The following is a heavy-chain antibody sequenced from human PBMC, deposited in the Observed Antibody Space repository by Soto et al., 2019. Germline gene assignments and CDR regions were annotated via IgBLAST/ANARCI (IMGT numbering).Heavy chain of an antibody. CDR3: ARFLPCSDGTCALDY. V-gene: IGHV4-59*12. J-gene: IGHJ4*02. CDR1: GGSISSYY. D-gene: IGHD2-15*01. Sequence: QVQLQESGPGLVKPSETLSLICTVSGGSISSYYWSWIRQPPGKGLEWIGYIYYTGSTNYNPSLKSRVTISVDTSKNQFSLKLTSVTAADTAVYYCARFLPCSDGTCALDYWGQGTLVTVSS. CDR2: IYYTGST.